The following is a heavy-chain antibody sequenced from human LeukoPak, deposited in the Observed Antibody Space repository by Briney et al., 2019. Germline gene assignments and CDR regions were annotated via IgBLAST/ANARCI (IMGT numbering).Heavy chain of an antibody. CDR2: ISYDGSNK. Sequence: PGGSLRLSCAASGFTFSSYGMHWVRQAPGKGLEWVAVISYDGSNKYYADSVKGRFTISRDNSKNTLYLQMNSLRAEDTAVYYCAREPDNTEVQGSFDPWGQGTLVTVSS. V-gene: IGHV3-30*03. CDR1: GFTFSSYG. CDR3: AREPDNTEVQGSFDP. D-gene: IGHD1-1*01. J-gene: IGHJ5*02.